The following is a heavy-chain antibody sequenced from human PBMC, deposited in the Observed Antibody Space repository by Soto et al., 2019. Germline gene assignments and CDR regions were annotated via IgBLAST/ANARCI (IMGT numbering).Heavy chain of an antibody. D-gene: IGHD1-1*01. CDR3: TKTEV. J-gene: IGHJ1*01. V-gene: IGHV3-7*03. Sequence: PGGSLRLSCAGSGFSFSDYWMSWVRQGPGNGPEWVANKNQDGSEQYYVDYVKGRFTISRDNAKKSLYLHMNSLRPDDTAVYYCTKTEVWGQGTLVTVSS. CDR1: GFSFSDYW. CDR2: KNQDGSEQ.